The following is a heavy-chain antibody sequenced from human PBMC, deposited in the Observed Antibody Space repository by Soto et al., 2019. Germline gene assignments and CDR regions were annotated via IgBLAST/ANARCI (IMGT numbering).Heavy chain of an antibody. CDR1: GYTFTSYG. J-gene: IGHJ5*02. Sequence: QVQLVQSGAEVKKPGASVKVSCKASGYTFTSYGISWVRQAPGQGLEWMGWINAYNGNTNYAQKIQGRVTTTTDTPTSTAYMALKSLRSDDTAVYYCARVLPPFDPWGQGTLFTVSS. V-gene: IGHV1-18*01. CDR3: ARVLPPFDP. CDR2: INAYNGNT.